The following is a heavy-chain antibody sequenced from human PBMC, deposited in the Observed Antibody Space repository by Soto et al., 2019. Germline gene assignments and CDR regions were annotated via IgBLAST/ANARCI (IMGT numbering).Heavy chain of an antibody. V-gene: IGHV3-53*02. CDR2: IFAGGSP. CDR1: GFSVSSNY. J-gene: IGHJ4*02. D-gene: IGHD6-13*01. Sequence: EVQLVETGGGLIQPGGSLRLSCVASGFSVSSNYMSWVRQAPGRGLEWVSVIFAGGSPYYADSVKGRFTISGDNSKNTLYLQMNSLRAEDTAMYYCTRDLPGYGSSWPREWGQGTLVTVSS. CDR3: TRDLPGYGSSWPRE.